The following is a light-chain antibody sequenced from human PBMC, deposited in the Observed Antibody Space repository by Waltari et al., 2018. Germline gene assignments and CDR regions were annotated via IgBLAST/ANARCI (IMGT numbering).Light chain of an antibody. V-gene: IGKV1-39*01. J-gene: IGKJ3*01. CDR1: QTISSY. CDR2: AAY. CDR3: QQSYSTPFT. Sequence: DIQMTQSPSSLSASVGDRVTVTCRASQTISSYLNWYQQTPGKAPKLLIYAAYRLQSGVPSRFSGSGSGTDFTLTISSLQPEDFATYYCQQSYSTPFTFGPGTKVDIK.